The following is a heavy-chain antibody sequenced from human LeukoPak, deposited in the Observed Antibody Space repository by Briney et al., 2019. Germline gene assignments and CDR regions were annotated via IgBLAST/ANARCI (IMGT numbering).Heavy chain of an antibody. CDR3: ARDSTMLSEAFDY. CDR1: GFTFSTYW. Sequence: GGSLRLSCGASGFTFSTYWMSWVRQAPGKGLEWVANINQDASEKNYVDSVKGRFTISRDNAKNSLYLQMNSLRAEDTAVYYCARDSTMLSEAFDYWGQGTLVTVSS. D-gene: IGHD2-2*01. CDR2: INQDASEK. J-gene: IGHJ4*02. V-gene: IGHV3-7*03.